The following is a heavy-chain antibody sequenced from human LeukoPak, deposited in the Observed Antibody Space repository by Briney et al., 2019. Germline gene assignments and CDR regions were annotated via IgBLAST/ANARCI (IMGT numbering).Heavy chain of an antibody. J-gene: IGHJ6*02. D-gene: IGHD2-2*02. CDR1: GFSFSIYG. Sequence: GGSLRLSCAASGFSFSIYGMHWVRQAPGKGLEWVSLIWYDESNKYYAESVKGRFTISRDNAKNSLYLQMNSLSAEDTAVYYCARLLYRPFEASVNYYGMDVWGQGTTVTVSS. CDR3: ARLLYRPFEASVNYYGMDV. V-gene: IGHV3-33*03. CDR2: IWYDESNK.